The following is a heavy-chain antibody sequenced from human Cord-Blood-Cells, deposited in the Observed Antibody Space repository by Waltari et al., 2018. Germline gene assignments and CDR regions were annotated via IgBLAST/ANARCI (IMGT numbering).Heavy chain of an antibody. CDR1: GGSFSGYY. D-gene: IGHD6-13*01. CDR3: ARVIAAFDY. Sequence: QVQLQQWGAGLLKPSETLSLTCAVYGGSFSGYYWGWIRQPPGKGLEWIGEITHSGSTNYNPSLKSRVTIAVDTSKNQFSLKLSAVTAADTAVYYCARVIAAFDYWGQGTLVTVSS. V-gene: IGHV4-34*01. CDR2: ITHSGST. J-gene: IGHJ4*02.